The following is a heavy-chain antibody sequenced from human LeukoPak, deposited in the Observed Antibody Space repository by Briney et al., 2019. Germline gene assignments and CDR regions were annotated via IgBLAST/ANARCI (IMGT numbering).Heavy chain of an antibody. J-gene: IGHJ5*02. D-gene: IGHD1-14*01. CDR3: VRLGTGWFDP. V-gene: IGHV4-39*01. Sequence: PSETLSLTCTVPGASISSTGYYWGWIRQPPGKGLEYIGTIYYSGSTYYNPSLKSRVTISVDTSKNQFSLKLSSVTAADAAVYYCVRLGTGWFDPWGQGTLVTVSS. CDR1: GASISSTGYY. CDR2: IYYSGST.